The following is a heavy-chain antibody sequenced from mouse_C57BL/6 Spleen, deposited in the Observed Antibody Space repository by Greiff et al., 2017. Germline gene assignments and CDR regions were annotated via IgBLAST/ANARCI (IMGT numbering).Heavy chain of an antibody. Sequence: VQLQQPGAELVRPGSSVKLSCKASGYTFTSYWMDWVKQRPGQGLEWIGNIYPSDSETHYNQKFKDKATLTVDKSSSTAYMQLSSLTSEDSAVXYCATGGDYDVRGRMDYWGQGTSVTVSS. CDR1: GYTFTSYW. CDR2: IYPSDSET. J-gene: IGHJ4*01. D-gene: IGHD2-4*01. CDR3: ATGGDYDVRGRMDY. V-gene: IGHV1-61*01.